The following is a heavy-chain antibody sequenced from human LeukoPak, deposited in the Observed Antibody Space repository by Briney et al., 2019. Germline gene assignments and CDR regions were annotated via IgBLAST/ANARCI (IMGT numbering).Heavy chain of an antibody. J-gene: IGHJ4*02. D-gene: IGHD4-17*01. V-gene: IGHV4-59*01. CDR1: GGSISSYY. CDR3: ARERGDFVIDY. Sequence: SETLSLTCTVSGGSISSYYWSWIRQPPGKGLEWIGYIYYSGSTNYNPSLKSRLIISIDTSKNQFSLKLSSVTAADTAVYYCARERGDFVIDYWGQGTLVTVSS. CDR2: IYYSGST.